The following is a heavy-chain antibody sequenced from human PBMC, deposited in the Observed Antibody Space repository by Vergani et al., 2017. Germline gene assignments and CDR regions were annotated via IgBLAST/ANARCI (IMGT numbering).Heavy chain of an antibody. J-gene: IGHJ6*02. D-gene: IGHD4-17*01. CDR1: GFTFSGSA. V-gene: IGHV3-73*01. CDR3: TPDFYGDYVLGLYGMDV. Sequence: EVQLVESGGGLVQPGGSLRLSCAASGFTFSGSAMHWVRQASGKGLEWVGRIRSKANSYATAYAASVKGRFTISRDASKNTAYLQMNSLKTEDTAVYYCTPDFYGDYVLGLYGMDVWGQGTTVTVSS. CDR2: IRSKANSYAT.